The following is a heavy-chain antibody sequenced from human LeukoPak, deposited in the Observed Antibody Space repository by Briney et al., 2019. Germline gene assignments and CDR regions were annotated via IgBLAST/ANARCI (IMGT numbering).Heavy chain of an antibody. CDR2: ISWNSGSI. Sequence: GGSLRLSCAASGFTFDDYAMHWVRQAPGKGLEWVSGISWNSGSIGYADSVKGRFTISRDNAKNSLYLQMNSLRAEDTALYYCAEDGDYYGSGSSFDIWGQGTMVTVSS. CDR3: AEDGDYYGSGSSFDI. V-gene: IGHV3-9*01. J-gene: IGHJ3*02. D-gene: IGHD3-10*01. CDR1: GFTFDDYA.